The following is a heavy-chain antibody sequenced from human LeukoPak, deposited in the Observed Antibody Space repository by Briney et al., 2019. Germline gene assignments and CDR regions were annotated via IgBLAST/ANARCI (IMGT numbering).Heavy chain of an antibody. CDR2: IYHSGST. Sequence: SGTLSLTCAVSGGSISSSNWWSWVRPPPGKGLEWIGEIYHSGSTNYNPSLKSRVTISVDTSKNQFSLKLSSVTAADTAVYYCARVSWFPGTSYYYMDVWGKGTTVTVSS. V-gene: IGHV4-4*02. D-gene: IGHD1-1*01. CDR1: GGSISSSNW. J-gene: IGHJ6*03. CDR3: ARVSWFPGTSYYYMDV.